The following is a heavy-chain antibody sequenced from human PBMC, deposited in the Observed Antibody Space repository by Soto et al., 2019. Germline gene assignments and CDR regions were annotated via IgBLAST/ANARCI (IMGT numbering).Heavy chain of an antibody. D-gene: IGHD6-13*01. Sequence: SETLSLTCTVSGGSISSYYWSWIRQPAGKGLEWIGRIYTSGSTNYNPSLKSRVTMSVDTSKNPFSLKLSSVTAADTAVYYCARAVASAAGPYYYYYYGMDVWGQGTTVTVSS. CDR3: ARAVASAAGPYYYYYYGMDV. CDR1: GGSISSYY. J-gene: IGHJ6*02. CDR2: IYTSGST. V-gene: IGHV4-4*07.